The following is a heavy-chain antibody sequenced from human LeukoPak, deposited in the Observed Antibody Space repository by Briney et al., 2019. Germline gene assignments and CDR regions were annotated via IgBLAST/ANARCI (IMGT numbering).Heavy chain of an antibody. CDR1: GGSFSGYY. V-gene: IGHV4-34*01. D-gene: IGHD2-2*01. J-gene: IGHJ6*02. CDR3: ARGNHGGYCSSTSCYASSNYYGMDV. Sequence: KPSETLSLTCAVYGGSFSGYYWSWIRQPPGKGLEWIGEINHSGSTNYNPSLKSRVTISVDTSKNQFSLKLSSVTAADTAVYYCARGNHGGYCSSTSCYASSNYYGMDVWGQGTTVTASS. CDR2: INHSGST.